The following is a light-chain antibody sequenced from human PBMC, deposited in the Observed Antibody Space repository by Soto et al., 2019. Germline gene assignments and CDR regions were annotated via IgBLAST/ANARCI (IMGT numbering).Light chain of an antibody. Sequence: YELTQPPSVSVSPGQTASITCFGDKLGDKYVYWYQQKPGQSPVLVIYQDSKRPSGIPERFSGSNSGNTATLTISGTQAMDEADYYCQAWDSSTVVFGGGTKVTVL. J-gene: IGLJ2*01. V-gene: IGLV3-1*01. CDR1: KLGDKY. CDR3: QAWDSSTVV. CDR2: QDS.